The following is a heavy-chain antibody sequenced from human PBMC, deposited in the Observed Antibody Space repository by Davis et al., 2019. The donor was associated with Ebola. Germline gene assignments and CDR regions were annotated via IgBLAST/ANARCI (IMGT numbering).Heavy chain of an antibody. V-gene: IGHV3-23*01. CDR2: ISGSGGST. Sequence: GESLKISCAASGFTFSSYAMSWVRQAPGKGLEWVSAISGSGGSTYYADSVKGRFTISRDNSKNTLYLQMNSLRAEDTAVYYCAKVNDSSGYYPYYFDYWGQGTLVTVSS. J-gene: IGHJ4*02. D-gene: IGHD3-22*01. CDR1: GFTFSSYA. CDR3: AKVNDSSGYYPYYFDY.